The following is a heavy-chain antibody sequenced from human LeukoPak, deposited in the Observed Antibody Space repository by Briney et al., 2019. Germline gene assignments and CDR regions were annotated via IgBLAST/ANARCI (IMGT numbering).Heavy chain of an antibody. D-gene: IGHD6-19*01. J-gene: IGHJ4*02. Sequence: GRSLRLSCAASRFTFDDYAMHWVRQAPGKGLEWVSGISWNSGSIGYADSVKGRFTISRDNAKNSLYLQMNSLRAEDTALYYCAKDRDSRGWRTGMFDYWGQGTLVTVSS. CDR3: AKDRDSRGWRTGMFDY. CDR2: ISWNSGSI. V-gene: IGHV3-9*01. CDR1: RFTFDDYA.